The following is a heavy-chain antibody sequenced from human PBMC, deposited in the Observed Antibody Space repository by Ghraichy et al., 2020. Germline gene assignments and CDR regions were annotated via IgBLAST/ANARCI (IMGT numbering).Heavy chain of an antibody. CDR3: ARGPRYSSSSRPYYYYMDV. V-gene: IGHV4-34*01. Sequence: SQTLSLTCAVYGGSFSGYYWSWIRQPPGKGLEWIGEINHSGSTNYNPSLKSRVTISVDTSKNQFSLKLSSVTAADTAVYYCARGPRYSSSSRPYYYYMDVWGKGTTVTVSS. CDR2: INHSGST. J-gene: IGHJ6*03. D-gene: IGHD6-6*01. CDR1: GGSFSGYY.